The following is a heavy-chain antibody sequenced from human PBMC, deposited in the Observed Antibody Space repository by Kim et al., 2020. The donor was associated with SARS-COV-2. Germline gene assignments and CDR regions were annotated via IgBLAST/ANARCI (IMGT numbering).Heavy chain of an antibody. CDR1: GFTFSSYA. CDR3: AKDHPTYYYGSGSYYPEQNYGMDV. D-gene: IGHD3-10*01. CDR2: ISGSGGST. V-gene: IGHV3-23*01. J-gene: IGHJ6*01. Sequence: GGSLRLSCAASGFTFSSYAMSWVRQAPGKGLEWVSAISGSGGSTYYADSVKGRFTISRDNSKNTLYPQMNSLRAEDTAVYYCAKDHPTYYYGSGSYYPEQNYGMDVWGQGTTVTVSS.